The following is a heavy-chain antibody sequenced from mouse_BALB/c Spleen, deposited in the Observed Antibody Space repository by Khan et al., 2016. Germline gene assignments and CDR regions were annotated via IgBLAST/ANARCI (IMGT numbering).Heavy chain of an antibody. Sequence: QVQLKQSGAALARPGASVKMSCKASGYTFTTYTMFWVKQRPGQGLEWIGYINPSSDYTDNNQKYKYKATLTADQCSSTAVMQLHSLTSADSAVYYCERGVWLLGYLDYWGKATTLTVSS. CDR3: ERGVWLLGYLDY. CDR1: GYTFTTYT. V-gene: IGHV1-4*01. CDR2: INPSSDYT. J-gene: IGHJ2*01. D-gene: IGHD2-3*01.